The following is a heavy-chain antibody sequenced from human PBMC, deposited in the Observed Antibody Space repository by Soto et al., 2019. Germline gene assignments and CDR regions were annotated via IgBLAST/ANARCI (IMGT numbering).Heavy chain of an antibody. V-gene: IGHV3-15*07. CDR1: GFTFSNAW. Sequence: EVQLVESGGGLVKPGGSLRLSCAASGFTFSNAWMNWVRQAPGKGLEWVGRIKSKTDGGTTDYAAPVKGRFTISRDDSKNTLYLQMNSLKTEDTAVYYCTRATPAYYDFWSGYSRFVNYYYGMDVWGQGTTVTVSS. CDR2: IKSKTDGGTT. J-gene: IGHJ6*02. D-gene: IGHD3-3*01. CDR3: TRATPAYYDFWSGYSRFVNYYYGMDV.